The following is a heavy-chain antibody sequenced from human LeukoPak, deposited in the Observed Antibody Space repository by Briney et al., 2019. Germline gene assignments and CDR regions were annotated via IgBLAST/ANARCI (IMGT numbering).Heavy chain of an antibody. V-gene: IGHV4-39*07. J-gene: IGHJ5*02. D-gene: IGHD1-14*01. CDR2: IYYSGST. Sequence: PSETLSLTCTVSGGSISSSSYYWGWIRQPPGKGLEWIGSIYYSGSTYYNPSLKSRVTISVDTSKNQFSLKLSSVTAADTAVYYCARTLNTGNWFDPWGQGTLVTVSS. CDR3: ARTLNTGNWFDP. CDR1: GGSISSSSYY.